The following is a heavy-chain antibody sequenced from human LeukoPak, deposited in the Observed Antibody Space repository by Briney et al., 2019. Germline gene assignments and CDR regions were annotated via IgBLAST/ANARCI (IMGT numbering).Heavy chain of an antibody. J-gene: IGHJ5*02. CDR1: GFTFSSYA. CDR3: ARDLLRRVAVAGTHGWFDP. CDR2: ISYDGSNK. D-gene: IGHD6-19*01. V-gene: IGHV3-30-3*01. Sequence: GRSLRLSCAASGFTFSSYAMHWGRQAPGKGLEWVAVISYDGSNKYYADSVKGRFTISRDNSKNTLYLQMNSLRAEDTAVYYCARDLLRRVAVAGTHGWFDPWGQGTLVTVSS.